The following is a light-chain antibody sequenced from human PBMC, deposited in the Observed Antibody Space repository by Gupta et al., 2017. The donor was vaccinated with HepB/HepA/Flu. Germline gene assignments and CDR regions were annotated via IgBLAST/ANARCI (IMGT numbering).Light chain of an antibody. J-gene: IGKJ2*01. CDR1: QSVLYSSNNKNY. CDR3: QQYYSTPYT. CDR2: WAS. Sequence: DIMMTQSPDSLAVSLGGWATINCKSSQSVLYSSNNKNYLAWYQQKPGQPPKLLIYWASTRESGVPDRFSGSGSGTDFTLTISSLQAEDVAVYYCQQYYSTPYTFGQGTKLEIK. V-gene: IGKV4-1*01.